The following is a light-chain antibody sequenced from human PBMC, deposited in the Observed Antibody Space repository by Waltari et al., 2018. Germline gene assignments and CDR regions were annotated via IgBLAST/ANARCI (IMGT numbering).Light chain of an antibody. CDR2: SAS. J-gene: IGKJ1*01. Sequence: DIQMTQSPSSLSAVVGYRVTITCWASQSIGNYLNWYQQKPGKAPQLLIYSASSLQRGVPSRFSGRGSGTECSLTISGLQPDDFATYYCQESYSSPPSTFGQGTKVDIK. CDR3: QESYSSPPST. CDR1: QSIGNY. V-gene: IGKV1-39*01.